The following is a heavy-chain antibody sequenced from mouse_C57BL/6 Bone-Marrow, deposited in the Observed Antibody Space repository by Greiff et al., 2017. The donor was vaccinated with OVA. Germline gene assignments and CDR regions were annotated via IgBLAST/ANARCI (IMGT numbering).Heavy chain of an antibody. CDR2: IYPGSGST. D-gene: IGHD2-3*01. CDR3: ARSGWLLRAMDY. Sequence: QVQLQQSGAELVKPGASVKMSCKASGYTFTSYWITWVKQRPGQGLEWIGDIYPGSGSTNYNEKFKSKATLTVDTSSSTAYMQLSSLTSEDSAVYYCARSGWLLRAMDYWGQGTTVTVSS. CDR1: GYTFTSYW. J-gene: IGHJ4*01. V-gene: IGHV1-55*01.